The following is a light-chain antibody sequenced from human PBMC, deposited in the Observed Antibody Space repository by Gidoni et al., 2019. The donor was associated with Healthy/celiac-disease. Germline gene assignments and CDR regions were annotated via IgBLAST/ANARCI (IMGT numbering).Light chain of an antibody. CDR2: QDS. Sequence: SYELTQPPSVSVSPGQTASIPCSGDTLGDKYACWYQQKPGQSPVLVIDQDSKRPSGIPERFSGSNSGNTATLTISGTQAMDEADYYCQAWDSSTHVVFGGGTKLTVL. J-gene: IGLJ2*01. V-gene: IGLV3-1*01. CDR1: TLGDKY. CDR3: QAWDSSTHVV.